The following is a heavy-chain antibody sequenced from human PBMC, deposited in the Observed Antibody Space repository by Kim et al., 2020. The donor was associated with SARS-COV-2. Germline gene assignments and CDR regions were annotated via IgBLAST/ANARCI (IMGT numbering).Heavy chain of an antibody. CDR3: ARKDDRFFYLDV. J-gene: IGHJ6*03. CDR2: IYFTGNA. Sequence: SETLSLTCTVYGDSVSPYFWAWIRLSPRTGLEFIGYIYFTGNANYNPSLKSRANLSLDRSKNQVSLTLTSVTAADTAVYYCARKDDRFFYLDVWGKGTTVTVSS. V-gene: IGHV4-59*02. CDR1: GDSVSPYF. D-gene: IGHD3-3*01.